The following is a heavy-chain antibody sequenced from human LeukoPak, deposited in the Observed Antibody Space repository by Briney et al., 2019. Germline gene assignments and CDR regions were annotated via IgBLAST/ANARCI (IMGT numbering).Heavy chain of an antibody. Sequence: SETLSLTCTVSGDSISSGDYYWTWIRQPPGEGLEWIGCLYHSGNTYYNPSLKSRVTTSLDRSKNQFSLKVTSVTAADTALYYCARGRVCSSASCYEGLDPWGQGTLVTVSS. V-gene: IGHV4-30-2*01. CDR1: GDSISSGDYY. D-gene: IGHD2-2*01. CDR2: LYHSGNT. CDR3: ARGRVCSSASCYEGLDP. J-gene: IGHJ5*02.